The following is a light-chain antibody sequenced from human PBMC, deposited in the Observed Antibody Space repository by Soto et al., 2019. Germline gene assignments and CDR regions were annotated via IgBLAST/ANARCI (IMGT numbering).Light chain of an antibody. CDR1: QSISSY. J-gene: IGKJ2*01. CDR3: QQSYSTPLYT. Sequence: DIQMTQSPSSLSASVGHRVTITCRASQSISSYLNWYQQKPGKAPKLLIYAASSLQSGVPSRFSGSGSGTDFTLTISSLQPEDFATYYCQQSYSTPLYTFGHGTKLEIK. CDR2: AAS. V-gene: IGKV1-39*01.